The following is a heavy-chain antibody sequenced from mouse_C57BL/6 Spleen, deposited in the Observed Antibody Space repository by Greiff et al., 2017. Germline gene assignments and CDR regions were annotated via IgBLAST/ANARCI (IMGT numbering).Heavy chain of an antibody. Sequence: EVQLQQSGPELVKPGASVKISCKASGYSFTDYNMNWVKQSNGKSLEWIGVINPNYGTTSYNQKFKGKATLTVDQSSSTAYMQLNSLTSEDSAVYYCASLLWEPVRYAMDYWGQGTSVTVSS. V-gene: IGHV1-39*01. CDR3: ASLLWEPVRYAMDY. CDR1: GYSFTDYN. D-gene: IGHD2-1*01. J-gene: IGHJ4*01. CDR2: INPNYGTT.